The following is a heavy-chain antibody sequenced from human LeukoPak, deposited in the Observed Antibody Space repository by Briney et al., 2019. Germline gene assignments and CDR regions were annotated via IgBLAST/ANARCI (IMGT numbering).Heavy chain of an antibody. CDR2: ISGSGGST. Sequence: GGSLRLSCAASGFTFSSYAMTWVRQAPGKGLKWVSGISGSGGSTYYADSVKGRFTISRDNSKNTLYLQMNSLRAEDTAVYYCARGRGYSGYGFEDYWGQGTLVTVSS. CDR1: GFTFSSYA. J-gene: IGHJ4*02. CDR3: ARGRGYSGYGFEDY. V-gene: IGHV3-23*01. D-gene: IGHD5-12*01.